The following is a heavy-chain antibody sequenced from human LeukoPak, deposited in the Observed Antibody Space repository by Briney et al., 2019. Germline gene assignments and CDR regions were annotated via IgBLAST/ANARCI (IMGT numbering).Heavy chain of an antibody. D-gene: IGHD6-19*01. J-gene: IGHJ4*02. CDR1: GGSISSSSYY. V-gene: IGHV4-39*01. CDR2: IYYSGST. Sequence: SETLSLTCTVSGGSISSSSYYWGWIRQPPGKGLEWIGSIYYSGSTYYNPSLKSRVTISVDTSKNQFSLKLSSVTAADTAVYYCTRRLIISGWPVDYWGQGTLVTVSS. CDR3: TRRLIISGWPVDY.